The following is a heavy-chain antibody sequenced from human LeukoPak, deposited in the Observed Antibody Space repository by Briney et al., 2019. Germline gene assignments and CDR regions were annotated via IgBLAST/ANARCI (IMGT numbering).Heavy chain of an antibody. V-gene: IGHV1-2*02. J-gene: IGHJ4*01. D-gene: IGHD2-2*01. CDR2: INPNTGGT. CDR3: ARDLGGSTGAPWYYFDY. CDR1: GYTFTDYY. Sequence: GASVKVSCKASGYTFTDYYFHWVRQVPGQGLECMGWINPNTGGTNYPQKSQGRVTMTRDTSISTAYMELTSLRSDNTAVYYCARDLGGSTGAPWYYFDYWGQGTLVTVSS.